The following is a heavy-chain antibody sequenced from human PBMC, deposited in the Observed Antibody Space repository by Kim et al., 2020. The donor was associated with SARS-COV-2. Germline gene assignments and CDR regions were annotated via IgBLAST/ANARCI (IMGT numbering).Heavy chain of an antibody. CDR2: IYYSGST. J-gene: IGHJ4*02. D-gene: IGHD2-15*01. CDR3: ARAGGCSGGSCTLGYFDY. Sequence: SETLSLTCTVSGGSISSGGYYWSWIRQHPGKGLEWIGYIYYSGSTYYNPSLKSRVTISVDTSKNQFSLKLSSVTAADTAVYYCARAGGCSGGSCTLGYFDYWGQGTLVTVSS. CDR1: GGSISSGGYY. V-gene: IGHV4-31*03.